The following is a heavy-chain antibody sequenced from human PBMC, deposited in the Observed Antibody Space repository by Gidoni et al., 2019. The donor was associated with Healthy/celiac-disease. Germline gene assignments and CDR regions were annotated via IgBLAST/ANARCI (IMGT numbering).Heavy chain of an antibody. V-gene: IGHV3-23*01. Sequence: EVQLLESGGGLVQPGGSLRLSCAASGFPFSSYAMSWVRQAPGKGLEWVSAISGSGGSTYYADSVKGRFTISRDNSKNTLYLQMNSLRAEDTAVYYCAKLYSGYDWFDYWGQGTLVTVSS. J-gene: IGHJ4*02. CDR3: AKLYSGYDWFDY. CDR2: ISGSGGST. CDR1: GFPFSSYA. D-gene: IGHD5-12*01.